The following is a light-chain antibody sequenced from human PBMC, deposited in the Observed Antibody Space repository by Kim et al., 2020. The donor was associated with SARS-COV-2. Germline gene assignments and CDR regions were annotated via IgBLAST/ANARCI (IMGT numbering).Light chain of an antibody. CDR3: QQYKTIPLT. CDR1: QDITTW. V-gene: IGKV1D-16*01. CDR2: TAS. J-gene: IGKJ4*01. Sequence: DIQMTQSPSSLSASVGDRVTITCRTSQDITTWLAWYQQKPEKAPKSLIYTASTLQSGVPSRFSGSGSGTNFTLTISSLQPEDFATYFCQQYKTIPLTTGGGTQVDIK.